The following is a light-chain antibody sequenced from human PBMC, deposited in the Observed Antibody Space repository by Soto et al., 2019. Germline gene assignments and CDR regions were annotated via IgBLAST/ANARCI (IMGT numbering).Light chain of an antibody. J-gene: IGKJ1*01. CDR3: QQTYSNPRT. V-gene: IGKV1-39*01. Sequence: DIQMTQSPSSLSASVGDRVTITCRASQSIRTYLNWYQQKPGKAPKFLIYAASTLQSGVPSRFSGSGSGTDFTLTISILLPEDFATYYCQQTYSNPRTFGQGTKVDIK. CDR1: QSIRTY. CDR2: AAS.